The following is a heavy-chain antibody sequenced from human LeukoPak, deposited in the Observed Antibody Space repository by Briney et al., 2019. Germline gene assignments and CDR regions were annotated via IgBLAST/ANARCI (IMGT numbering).Heavy chain of an antibody. CDR3: ARGVAARPVGY. D-gene: IGHD6-6*01. CDR2: INHSGST. J-gene: IGHJ4*02. CDR1: GGSFSGYY. V-gene: IGHV4-34*01. Sequence: SETLSLTCAVYGGSFSGYYWSWIRQPPGKGLEWIGEINHSGSTNYNPSLKSRVTISVDTSKNQFSLKLSSVTAADTAVYYCARGVAARPVGYWGQGTLVTVSS.